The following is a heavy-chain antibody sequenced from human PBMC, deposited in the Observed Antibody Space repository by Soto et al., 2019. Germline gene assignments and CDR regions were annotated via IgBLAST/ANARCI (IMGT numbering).Heavy chain of an antibody. Sequence: QVQLQQWGAGLLKPSETLSLTCAVYGGSLNGYYWSWIRQSPGKGLEWIGEITHGGSITYSPSLKSRVTISLDTSKNQVALNMTSVTAADTAVYYCARGRLFLTTSGLVITYFDNWGQGSLVTVSS. CDR3: ARGRLFLTTSGLVITYFDN. V-gene: IGHV4-34*02. CDR1: GGSLNGYY. D-gene: IGHD3-3*01. CDR2: ITHGGSI. J-gene: IGHJ4*02.